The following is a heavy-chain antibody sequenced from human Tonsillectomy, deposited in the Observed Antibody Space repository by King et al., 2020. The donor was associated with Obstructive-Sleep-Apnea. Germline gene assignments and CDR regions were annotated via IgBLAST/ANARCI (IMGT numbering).Heavy chain of an antibody. CDR2: ISWNSGSI. CDR3: AKDKDSSGWYADY. Sequence: EVQLVESGGGLVQPGRSLRLSCVASGFTFDDYAMHWVRQAPGKGLEWVSGISWNSGSIGYGDSVKGRFTISRDNVKKSLYLQMNSLRVEDTALYYCAKDKDSSGWYADYWGQGTLVTVSS. J-gene: IGHJ4*02. V-gene: IGHV3-9*01. CDR1: GFTFDDYA. D-gene: IGHD6-19*01.